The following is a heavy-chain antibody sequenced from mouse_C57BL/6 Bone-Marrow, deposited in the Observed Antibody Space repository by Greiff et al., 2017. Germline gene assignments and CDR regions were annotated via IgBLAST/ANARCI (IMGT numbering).Heavy chain of an antibody. V-gene: IGHV1-81*01. CDR3: ARPYYYGSSQSFYAMDY. CDR2: IYPRSGNT. J-gene: IGHJ4*01. Sequence: QVQLQQSGAELARPGASVKLSCKASGYTFTSYGISWVKQTTGQGLEWIGEIYPRSGNTYYNEKFKGKATLTADTSSSTAYMELRSLTSEDSAVYFCARPYYYGSSQSFYAMDYWGQGTSVTVSS. CDR1: GYTFTSYG. D-gene: IGHD1-1*01.